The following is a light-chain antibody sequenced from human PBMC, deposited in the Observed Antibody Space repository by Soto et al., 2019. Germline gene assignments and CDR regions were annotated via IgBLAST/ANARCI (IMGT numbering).Light chain of an antibody. CDR3: SSYRTTSTYGV. V-gene: IGLV2-14*01. CDR1: NSDVGGYNH. CDR2: EVS. Sequence: QSALTQPASVSGSPGQSITISCTGTNSDVGGYNHVSWYQHHPGKAPKLMIYEVSNRPSGVSNRFSGSKSGNTASLTISGLQAEDEADYFCSSYRTTSTYGVFGTGTKLTVL. J-gene: IGLJ1*01.